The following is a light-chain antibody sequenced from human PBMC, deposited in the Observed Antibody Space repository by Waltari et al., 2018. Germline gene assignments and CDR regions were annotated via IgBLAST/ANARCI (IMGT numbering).Light chain of an antibody. CDR3: QTWGTDIGV. Sequence: QLVLTQSPSASASLGASVKLTCTLSSGHSSYAIAWHQQQPGKGPRYLMKVNSDGSHNKGGGIPDRFSGSSSGAERYLTISSLQSEDEADYYCQTWGTDIGVFGGGTKLTVL. J-gene: IGLJ3*02. CDR1: SGHSSYA. CDR2: VNSDGSH. V-gene: IGLV4-69*01.